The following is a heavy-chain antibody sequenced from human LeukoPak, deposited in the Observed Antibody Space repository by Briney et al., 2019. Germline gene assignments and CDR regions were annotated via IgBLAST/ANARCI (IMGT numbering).Heavy chain of an antibody. D-gene: IGHD3-22*01. J-gene: IGHJ4*02. V-gene: IGHV4-4*07. CDR1: GDSISDYY. Sequence: SENLSLTCLVSGDSISDYYWSWMRQPAGKGLEWIGRVFGTENIDYNPALKSRVSMSVDTSKNQISLNVSSVTAADTAVYFCARDNVYDRSVFHVWGPGTLVTVSS. CDR2: VFGTENI. CDR3: ARDNVYDRSVFHV.